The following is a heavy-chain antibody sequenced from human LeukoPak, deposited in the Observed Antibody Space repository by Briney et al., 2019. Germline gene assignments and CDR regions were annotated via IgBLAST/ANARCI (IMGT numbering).Heavy chain of an antibody. CDR2: ISGSGDST. CDR1: GFTFSNYA. J-gene: IGHJ5*02. V-gene: IGHV3-23*01. D-gene: IGHD2-2*01. Sequence: GGSLRLSCAASGFTFSNYAMNWVRQAPGKGLEWVSGISGSGDSTNYADSVKGRFTISRDNSKNTLFLQMNSLRAEDTAVYYCAKNAGLGYCTSTSCPFVPWGQGTLVTVSS. CDR3: AKNAGLGYCTSTSCPFVP.